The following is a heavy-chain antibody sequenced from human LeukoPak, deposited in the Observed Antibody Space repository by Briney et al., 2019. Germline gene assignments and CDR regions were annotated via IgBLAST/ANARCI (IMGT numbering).Heavy chain of an antibody. D-gene: IGHD2-15*01. J-gene: IGHJ4*02. CDR2: ISSSGSTT. CDR1: GLTFSSYA. V-gene: IGHV3-48*03. CDR3: ARDGSSSGADY. Sequence: GGSLRLSCAASGLTFSSYAMSWVRQAPGKGLEWISYISSSGSTTYYADSVKGRFTISRDNAKNSLSLQMNSLRAEDTAVYYCARDGSSSGADYWGQGTLVTVSS.